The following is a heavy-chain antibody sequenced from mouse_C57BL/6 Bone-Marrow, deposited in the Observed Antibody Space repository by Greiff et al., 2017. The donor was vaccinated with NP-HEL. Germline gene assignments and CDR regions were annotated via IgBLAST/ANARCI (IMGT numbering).Heavy chain of an antibody. CDR2: INPSNGGT. V-gene: IGHV1-53*01. J-gene: IGHJ3*01. CDR1: GYTFTSYW. Sequence: QVQLQQPGTELVKPGASVKLSCKASGYTFTSYWMHWVKQRPGQGLEWIGNINPSNGGTNSNEKFKSKATLTVDTSSSTAYMQLSSLTSEDAAVYYCASPGAYYSKKGLAYWGQGTLVTVSA. CDR3: ASPGAYYSKKGLAY. D-gene: IGHD2-5*01.